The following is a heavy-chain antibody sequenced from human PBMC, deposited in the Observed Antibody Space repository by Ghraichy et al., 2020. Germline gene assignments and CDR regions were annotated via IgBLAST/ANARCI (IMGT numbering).Heavy chain of an antibody. J-gene: IGHJ4*02. CDR1: GGSMSSYY. D-gene: IGHD6-13*01. V-gene: IGHV4-59*01. Sequence: SETLSLTCTVSGGSMSSYYWSWIRQPPGKGLEWIGYIYYSGSPNYNPSLKSRVTISVDTSKNQFSLKLSSVTAADTAVYYCARSEQYSSSWYYFDYWGQGTLVTVSS. CDR2: IYYSGSP. CDR3: ARSEQYSSSWYYFDY.